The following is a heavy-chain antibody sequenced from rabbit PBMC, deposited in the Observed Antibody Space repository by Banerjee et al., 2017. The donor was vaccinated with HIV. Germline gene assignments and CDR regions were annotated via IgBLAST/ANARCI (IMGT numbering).Heavy chain of an antibody. CDR2: INTNTGNT. CDR3: ARDVSGIDMYDFNL. CDR1: GFSFNNNYV. Sequence: QSLEESGGDLVKPGASRTLTCTASGFSFNNNYVMGWVRHAHGKCLEWIACINTNTGNTVSASFAICPFTISKTSSTPVTLLMTSLTAADTATYFCARDVSGIDMYDFNLCGQGTLVTVS. J-gene: IGHJ4*01. D-gene: IGHD5-1*01. V-gene: IGHV1S40*01.